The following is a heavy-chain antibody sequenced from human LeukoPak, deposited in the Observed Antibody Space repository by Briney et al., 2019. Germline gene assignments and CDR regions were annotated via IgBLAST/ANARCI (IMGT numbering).Heavy chain of an antibody. J-gene: IGHJ4*02. CDR1: GGSISSGDYY. Sequence: PSETLSLTCTVSGGSISSGDYYWSWIRQPPGKGLEWIGEINHSGSTYYNPSLKSRVTISVDSSKNQFSLKLTSVTAADTAVYYCATLGEYYDSSGYYYNWGQGTLVTVSS. CDR3: ATLGEYYDSSGYYYN. V-gene: IGHV4-39*07. D-gene: IGHD3-22*01. CDR2: INHSGST.